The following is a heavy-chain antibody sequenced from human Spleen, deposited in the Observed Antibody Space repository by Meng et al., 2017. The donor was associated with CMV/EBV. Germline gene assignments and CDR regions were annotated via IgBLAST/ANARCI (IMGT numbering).Heavy chain of an antibody. Sequence: ASVKVSCKASGYTFTGYYIHWVRQAPGQGLEWMGWINPNSGGTNYPQKFQGRVTMTRDTSINTGYMELIRLRSDDTAAYYCARTQVPAHSGSYRYYYYYAMDVWGQGTTVTVSS. J-gene: IGHJ6*02. V-gene: IGHV1-2*02. CDR2: INPNSGGT. CDR1: GYTFTGYY. D-gene: IGHD1-26*01. CDR3: ARTQVPAHSGSYRYYYYYAMDV.